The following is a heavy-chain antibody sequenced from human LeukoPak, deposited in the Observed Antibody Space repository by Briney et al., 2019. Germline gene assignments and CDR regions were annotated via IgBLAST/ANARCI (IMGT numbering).Heavy chain of an antibody. Sequence: GGSLRLSCAASGFTFSSYAMSWVRQAPGKGLEWVSAISGSGGSTYYADSVKGRFTISRDNSKNTLYLQMNSLRAEDTAVYYCAKDPNEGYCSGGSCYEYYYYGMNVWGQGTTVTVSS. CDR2: ISGSGGST. CDR1: GFTFSSYA. J-gene: IGHJ6*02. V-gene: IGHV3-23*01. D-gene: IGHD2-15*01. CDR3: AKDPNEGYCSGGSCYEYYYYGMNV.